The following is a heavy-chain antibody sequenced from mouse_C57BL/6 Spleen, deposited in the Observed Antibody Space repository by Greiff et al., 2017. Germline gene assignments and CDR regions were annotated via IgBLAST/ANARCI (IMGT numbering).Heavy chain of an antibody. CDR1: GYAFSSSW. D-gene: IGHD3-2*02. J-gene: IGHJ2*01. V-gene: IGHV1-82*01. CDR3: ARDSSGYYFDY. CDR2: IYPGDGDT. Sequence: QAQLKESGPELVKPGASVKISCKASGYAFSSSWMNWVKQRPGKGLEWIGRIYPGDGDTNYNGEFKGKATLTADKASSTAYMQLSSLTSEDSAVYCCARDSSGYYFDYWGQGATLTVSS.